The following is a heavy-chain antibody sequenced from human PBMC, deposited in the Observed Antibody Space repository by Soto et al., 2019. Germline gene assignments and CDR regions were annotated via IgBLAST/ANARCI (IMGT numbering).Heavy chain of an antibody. D-gene: IGHD3-9*01. CDR3: ARGDYDVLTGHYPLDY. CDR2: INPSGGST. Sequence: ASVKVSCKASGYTLTSYYMHWVRQAPGQGLAWTGIINPSGGSTSYAQNYQGRITMTRDTSTTTVYMELSSLRSEDTAVYFCARGDYDVLTGHYPLDYWGQGTQVTVSS. V-gene: IGHV1-46*01. CDR1: GYTLTSYY. J-gene: IGHJ4*02.